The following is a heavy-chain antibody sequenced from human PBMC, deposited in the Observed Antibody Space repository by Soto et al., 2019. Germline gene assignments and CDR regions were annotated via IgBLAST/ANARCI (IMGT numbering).Heavy chain of an antibody. CDR2: IWFDGSKK. D-gene: IGHD4-17*01. CDR1: GFKFRNYA. CDR3: ARAHTTMSLDRFDP. Sequence: GGSLRLSCAASGFKFRNYAIHWVRQAPGKGLEWLTVIWFDGSKKYYADSVKGRFTISRDNSKNTVYLDMNSLTADDSGVFYCARAHTTMSLDRFDPWGHGTLVTVSS. V-gene: IGHV3-33*01. J-gene: IGHJ5*02.